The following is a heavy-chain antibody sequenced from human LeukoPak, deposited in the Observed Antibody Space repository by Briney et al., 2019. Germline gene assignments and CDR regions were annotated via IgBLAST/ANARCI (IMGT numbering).Heavy chain of an antibody. J-gene: IGHJ4*02. CDR1: GYSFTSEG. Sequence: ASVNVSCKASGYSFTSEGISWVRQAPGQGLEWMGWISAYNGNTNYAQKLQGRVTMTTDTSTSTAYMELRSLRSDDTAVYYCARVDTAMVFGYWGQGTLVTVSS. CDR2: ISAYNGNT. D-gene: IGHD5-18*01. V-gene: IGHV1-18*01. CDR3: ARVDTAMVFGY.